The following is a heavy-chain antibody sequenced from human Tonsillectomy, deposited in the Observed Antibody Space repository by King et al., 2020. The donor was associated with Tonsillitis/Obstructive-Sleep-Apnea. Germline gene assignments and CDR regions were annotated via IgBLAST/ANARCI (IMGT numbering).Heavy chain of an antibody. CDR2: ISYDGSNK. V-gene: IGHV3-30*01. CDR3: ARGGPKERILNWFDP. D-gene: IGHD6-25*01. J-gene: IGHJ5*02. Sequence: VQLVQSGGGVVQPGRSLRLSCAASGFTFSSYAMHWVRQAPGKGLEWVAVISYDGSNKYYADSVKGRFTISRDNSKNTLYLQMNSLRAVDTAVYYCARGGPKERILNWFDPWGQGTLVTVSS. CDR1: GFTFSSYA.